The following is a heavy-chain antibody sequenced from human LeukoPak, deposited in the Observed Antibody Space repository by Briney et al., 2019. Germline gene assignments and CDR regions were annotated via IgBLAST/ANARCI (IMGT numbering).Heavy chain of an antibody. J-gene: IGHJ4*02. CDR2: IYTSGST. Sequence: SETLSLTCTVSGGSISSYYRSWIRQPAGKGLEWIGRIYTSGSTNYNPSLKSRVTMSVDTSKNQFSLKLSSVTAADTAVYYCARGGGSGSYYQYYFDYWGQGTLVTVSS. D-gene: IGHD3-10*01. CDR3: ARGGGSGSYYQYYFDY. V-gene: IGHV4-4*07. CDR1: GGSISSYY.